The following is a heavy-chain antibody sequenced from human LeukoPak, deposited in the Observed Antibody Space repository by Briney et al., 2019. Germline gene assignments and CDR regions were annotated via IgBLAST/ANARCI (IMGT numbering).Heavy chain of an antibody. Sequence: GESLKISCRASGYSFTRYGIIWVGQMPGTGLEWMGRIDPSDSYTKYSPSFQGHVTISADKSITTAYLQRSSLKASDTAMYYCARPIRTEFADTSMGEWGQGTLVTVSS. CDR2: IDPSDSYT. V-gene: IGHV5-10-1*01. CDR3: ARPIRTEFADTSMGE. D-gene: IGHD5-18*01. CDR1: GYSFTRYG. J-gene: IGHJ1*01.